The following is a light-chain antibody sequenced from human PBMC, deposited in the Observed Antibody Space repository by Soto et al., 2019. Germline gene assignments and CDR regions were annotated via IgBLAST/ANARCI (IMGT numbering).Light chain of an antibody. CDR3: QQYNSYSWT. V-gene: IGKV1-5*01. CDR1: QSISSG. J-gene: IGKJ1*01. Sequence: DIQMTQSPSALSASVGDRVTITCRASQSISSGLAWYQQKPGKAPKVLIFDASSLESGVPSRFSGSGSGTEFTLTISSLQPDDFATYYCQQYNSYSWTFGAGTKVDIK. CDR2: DAS.